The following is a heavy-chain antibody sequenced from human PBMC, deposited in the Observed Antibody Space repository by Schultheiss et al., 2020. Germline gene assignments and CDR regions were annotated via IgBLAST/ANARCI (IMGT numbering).Heavy chain of an antibody. J-gene: IGHJ4*02. V-gene: IGHV1-2*02. Sequence: ASVKVSCKASGYTFTDYYVHWVRQAPGQGLEWMGWINPNSGGTNYAQKFQGRVTMTRDTSISTAYMELSRLRSDDTAVYYCTTRTLRGWLRFGQTVDYWGQGTLVTVSA. CDR1: GYTFTDYY. D-gene: IGHD5-12*01. CDR3: TTRTLRGWLRFGQTVDY. CDR2: INPNSGGT.